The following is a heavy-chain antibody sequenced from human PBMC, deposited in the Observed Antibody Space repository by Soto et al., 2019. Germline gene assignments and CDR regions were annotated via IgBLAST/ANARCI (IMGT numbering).Heavy chain of an antibody. CDR2: IYPGDSDT. J-gene: IGHJ6*02. CDR1: GYSFTSYW. V-gene: IGHV5-51*01. D-gene: IGHD3-10*01. CDR3: ARMPSFTMVRGVIPLLGYYGMDV. Sequence: PGESLKISCKASGYSFTSYWIGWVRQMPGKGLGWMGIIYPGDSDTRYSPSFQGQVTISADKSISTAYLQWSSLKASDTAMYYCARMPSFTMVRGVIPLLGYYGMDVWGQGTTVTVSS.